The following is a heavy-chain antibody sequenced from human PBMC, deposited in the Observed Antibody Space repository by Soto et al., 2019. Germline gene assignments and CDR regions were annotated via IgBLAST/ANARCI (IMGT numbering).Heavy chain of an antibody. V-gene: IGHV4-30-4*01. D-gene: IGHD3-22*01. CDR1: GGSISSGAYY. J-gene: IGHJ4*02. CDR2: IYYSGST. CDR3: ARADPSGYYSR. Sequence: SSETLSLTCTVSGGSISSGAYYWSWIRQPPGKGLEWIGHIYYSGSTYYNPSLKSRVTISVDTSKNQFSLKLSSVTAADTAVYYCARADPSGYYSRWGQGTLVTVSS.